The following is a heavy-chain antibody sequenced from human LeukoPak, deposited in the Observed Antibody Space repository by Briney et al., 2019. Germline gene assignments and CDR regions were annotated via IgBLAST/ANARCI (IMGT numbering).Heavy chain of an antibody. CDR1: GYTFTSYG. Sequence: ASVKVSCKASGYTFTSYGISWVRQAPGQGLEWMGWISAYNGNTNYAQKLQGRVTMTTDTSTSTAYMELRSLRSDDTAVYYCARVDTLLGPTGFDPWGQGTLVTVSS. V-gene: IGHV1-18*01. CDR3: ARVDTLLGPTGFDP. J-gene: IGHJ5*02. CDR2: ISAYNGNT. D-gene: IGHD1-1*01.